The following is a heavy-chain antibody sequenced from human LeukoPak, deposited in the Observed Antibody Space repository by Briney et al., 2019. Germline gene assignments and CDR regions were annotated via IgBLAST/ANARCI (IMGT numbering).Heavy chain of an antibody. CDR1: GFTFSNNW. D-gene: IGHD2-2*02. CDR2: VKKDESEK. V-gene: IGHV3-7*01. CDR3: AKEIYPYAFDI. J-gene: IGHJ3*02. Sequence: GGSLRLSCAASGFTFSNNWMTWVRQAPGKGLEWVASVKKDESEKYYVDSVKGRFTISRDNAKNSLYLQMNSLRVEDTAVYYCAKEIYPYAFDIWGQGTMVTVSS.